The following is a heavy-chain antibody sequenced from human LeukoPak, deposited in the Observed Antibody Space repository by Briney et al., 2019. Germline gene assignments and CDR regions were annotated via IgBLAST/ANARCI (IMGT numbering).Heavy chain of an antibody. CDR2: IDPSDSYT. CDR3: ARQSSSWYQDY. J-gene: IGHJ4*02. V-gene: IGHV5-10-1*01. D-gene: IGHD6-13*01. CDR1: GYSFTNYW. Sequence: PGGSLRLSCKGSGYSFTNYWMSWVRQMPGKGLEWMGSIDPSDSYTKYSPSFQGHVTISADKSISTAYVQWSSLKASDTAMYYCARQSSSWYQDYWGQGTLVTVSS.